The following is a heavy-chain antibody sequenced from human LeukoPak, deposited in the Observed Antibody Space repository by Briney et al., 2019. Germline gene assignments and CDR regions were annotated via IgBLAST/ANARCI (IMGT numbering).Heavy chain of an antibody. CDR3: ARDYYDSSGYYRNDDAFDI. J-gene: IGHJ3*02. CDR1: GFTFSSYW. CDR2: INSDGSRT. V-gene: IGHV3-74*01. D-gene: IGHD3-22*01. Sequence: GGSLRLSCAASGFTFSSYWMHWVRQAPGKGLVWVSRINSDGSRTSYADSVKGRFTISRDNAKNTLYLQMNSLRAEDTAVYYYARDYYDSSGYYRNDDAFDIWGQGTMVTVSS.